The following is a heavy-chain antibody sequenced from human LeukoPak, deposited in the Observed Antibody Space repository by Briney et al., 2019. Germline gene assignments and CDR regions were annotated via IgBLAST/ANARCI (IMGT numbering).Heavy chain of an antibody. D-gene: IGHD2-2*01. CDR3: GRGAVPAAILAYFDY. CDR1: GGSFSGYY. Sequence: SETLSLTCAVYGGSFSGYYWSWIRQPPGKGLEWIGEVNHSGSTNYNPSLKSRVTISVDTSKNQFSLKLSSVTAADTAVYYCGRGAVPAAILAYFDYWGQGTLVTVSS. V-gene: IGHV4-34*01. J-gene: IGHJ4*02. CDR2: VNHSGST.